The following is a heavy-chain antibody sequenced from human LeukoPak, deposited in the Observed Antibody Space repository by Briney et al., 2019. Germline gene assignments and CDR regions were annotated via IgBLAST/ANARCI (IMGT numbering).Heavy chain of an antibody. CDR3: ARVKLESYYSHGLDV. V-gene: IGHV7-4-1*02. D-gene: IGHD1-1*01. CDR1: GYTFTSSA. J-gene: IGHJ6*02. Sequence: ASVKVSCKPSGYTFTSSAMYCVRQAPGQWLEWMGWINTNTGNPTYAQGFTGRFVFSLDTSVSTAYLQISSLKAEDTAVYYCARVKLESYYSHGLDVWGQGTTVTVSS. CDR2: INTNTGNP.